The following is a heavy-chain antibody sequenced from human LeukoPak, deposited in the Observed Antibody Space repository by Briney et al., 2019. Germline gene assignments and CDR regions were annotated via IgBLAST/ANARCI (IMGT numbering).Heavy chain of an antibody. V-gene: IGHV1-18*01. J-gene: IGHJ4*02. Sequence: ASVKVSCKASGYTFTSYGISWARQAPGQGLEWMGWISAYNGNTNYAQKLQGRVTMTTDTSTSTAYMELRSLRSDDTAVYYCASTPSSGYYDYWGQGTLVTVSS. CDR2: ISAYNGNT. D-gene: IGHD3-22*01. CDR1: GYTFTSYG. CDR3: ASTPSSGYYDY.